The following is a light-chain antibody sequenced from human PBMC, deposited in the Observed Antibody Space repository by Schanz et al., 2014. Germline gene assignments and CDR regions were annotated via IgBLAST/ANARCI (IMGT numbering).Light chain of an antibody. V-gene: IGLV2-14*02. Sequence: QSALTQPASVSGSPGQSITISCTGTSSDVGGYNLVSWYQHHPGEAPKLLIYDGSKRPSGVSTRFSGSKSGNTASLTISGLQAEDEADYYCCSYASNNPRVVFGGGTKLTVL. CDR2: DGS. CDR3: CSYASNNPRVV. CDR1: SSDVGGYNL. J-gene: IGLJ2*01.